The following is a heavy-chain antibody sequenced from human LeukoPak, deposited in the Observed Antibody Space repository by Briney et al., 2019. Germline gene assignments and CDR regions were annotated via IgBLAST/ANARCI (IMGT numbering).Heavy chain of an antibody. CDR2: IIPIFGTA. Sequence: ASVKVSCKASGGTFSSYAISWVRQAPGQGLEWMGGIIPIFGTANYAQKFQGRVTITADKSTSTAYMELSSLRSEDTAVYYCAGDGDYNPLDYWGQGTLVTVSS. CDR1: GGTFSSYA. V-gene: IGHV1-69*06. D-gene: IGHD4-17*01. CDR3: AGDGDYNPLDY. J-gene: IGHJ4*02.